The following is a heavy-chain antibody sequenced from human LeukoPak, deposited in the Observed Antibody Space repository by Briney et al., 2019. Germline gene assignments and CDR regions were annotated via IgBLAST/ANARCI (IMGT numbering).Heavy chain of an antibody. CDR3: ANGESPDY. J-gene: IGHJ4*02. D-gene: IGHD3-10*01. CDR2: INAGGTNT. CDR1: GFNFSTYA. V-gene: IGHV3-23*01. Sequence: GGSLRLSCTASGFNFSTYAMTWVRQPPGKGLQWVSTINAGGTNTKYADSVKGRFTISRDSSKSTLYLQMNSLRAEDTAVYYCANGESPDYWGQGTLVTVSS.